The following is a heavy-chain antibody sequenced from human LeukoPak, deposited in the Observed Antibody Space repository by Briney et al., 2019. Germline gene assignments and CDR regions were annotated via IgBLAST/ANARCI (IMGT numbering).Heavy chain of an antibody. CDR3: VGYGGNSF. J-gene: IGHJ4*02. CDR2: VSSSGGST. V-gene: IGHV3-NL1*01. Sequence: GGSLRLSCAGSGFTSGFTFSNQDMHWVRQATGRGLEWVSAVSSSGGSTYYADSVKGRFTISRDNSKNTLFLQMNSLRAEDTAVYYCVGYGGNSFWGQGTLVTVSS. D-gene: IGHD4-23*01. CDR1: GFTFSNQD.